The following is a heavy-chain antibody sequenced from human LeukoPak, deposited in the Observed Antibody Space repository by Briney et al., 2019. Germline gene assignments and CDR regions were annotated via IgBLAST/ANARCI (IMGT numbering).Heavy chain of an antibody. J-gene: IGHJ4*02. Sequence: GESLKISCKGSGYSFTSYWIGWVRQMPGKGLEWMGINYPGDSDTRYRPSFEGQVTISADKSISTAYLQWSSLKASDTAMYYCARQAPSVVVAATGDFDYWGQGTLVTVSS. CDR3: ARQAPSVVVAATGDFDY. D-gene: IGHD2-15*01. CDR2: NYPGDSDT. V-gene: IGHV5-51*01. CDR1: GYSFTSYW.